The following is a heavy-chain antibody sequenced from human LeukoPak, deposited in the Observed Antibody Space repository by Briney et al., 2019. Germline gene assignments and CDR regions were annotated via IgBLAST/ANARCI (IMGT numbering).Heavy chain of an antibody. D-gene: IGHD2-21*01. V-gene: IGHV4-31*03. CDR3: ARDRVRTDYYGMDV. CDR1: GGSISSSSYY. J-gene: IGHJ6*02. CDR2: IYYSGST. Sequence: SETLSLTCIVSGGSISSSSYYWSWIRQHPGKGLEWIGYIYYSGSTYYNPSLKSRVTISVDTSKNQFSLKLSSVTAADTAVYYCARDRVRTDYYGMDVWGQGTTVTVSS.